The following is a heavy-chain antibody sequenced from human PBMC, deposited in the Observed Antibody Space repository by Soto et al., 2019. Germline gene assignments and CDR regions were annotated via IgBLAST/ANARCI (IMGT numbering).Heavy chain of an antibody. CDR1: GYTFTSYA. J-gene: IGHJ4*02. V-gene: IGHV1-3*01. CDR2: INAGNGNT. D-gene: IGHD5-18*01. CDR3: ARVANTAMVSFDY. Sequence: QVQLVQSGAEVKKPGASVKVSCKASGYTFTSYAMHWVRQAPGQRLEWMGWINAGNGNTKYSQKFQGRVTITRDTSASTAYMELSSLRSEDTAVYYCARVANTAMVSFDYWGQGTLVTVSS.